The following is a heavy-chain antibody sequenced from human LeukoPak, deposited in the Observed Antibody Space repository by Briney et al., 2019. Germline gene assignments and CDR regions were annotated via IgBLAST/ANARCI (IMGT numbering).Heavy chain of an antibody. J-gene: IGHJ6*02. CDR3: AKEDTVTPNYFYYYGMDV. CDR1: GFTFSSYA. V-gene: IGHV3-23*01. Sequence: GGSLRLSCAASGFTFSSYAMSWVRQAPGKGLEWVSVISGSGDSTYYADSAKGRFTISRDNSKNTLYLQMNSLRAEDTAVYYCAKEDTVTPNYFYYYGMDVWGQGTTVTVSS. D-gene: IGHD4-11*01. CDR2: ISGSGDST.